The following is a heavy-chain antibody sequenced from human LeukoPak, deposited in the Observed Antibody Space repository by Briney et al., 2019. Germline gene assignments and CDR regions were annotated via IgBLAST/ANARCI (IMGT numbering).Heavy chain of an antibody. V-gene: IGHV1-69*04. CDR3: AETTHKAPDSSGLLA. Sequence: EASVKVSCKASGGTFSSYAISWVRQAPGQGLEWMGRIIPILGIANYAQKFQGRVTITADKSTSTAYMELSSLRSEDTAVYYCAETTHKAPDSSGLLAWGQGTLVTVSS. J-gene: IGHJ5*02. CDR1: GGTFSSYA. CDR2: IIPILGIA. D-gene: IGHD6-19*01.